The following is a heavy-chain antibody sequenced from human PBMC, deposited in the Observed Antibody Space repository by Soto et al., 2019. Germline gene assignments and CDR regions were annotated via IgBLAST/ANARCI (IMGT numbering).Heavy chain of an antibody. D-gene: IGHD2-2*01. Sequence: PSETLSLTCAVYGGSFSGYYWSWIRQPPGKGLEWIGEINHSGSTNYNPSLKSRVTISVDTSKNQFSLKLSSVTAADTAVYYCARGSYCSRTSCYGYYYYYLDVWGKGTTVTVSS. CDR1: GGSFSGYY. V-gene: IGHV4-34*01. CDR3: ARGSYCSRTSCYGYYYYYLDV. CDR2: INHSGST. J-gene: IGHJ6*03.